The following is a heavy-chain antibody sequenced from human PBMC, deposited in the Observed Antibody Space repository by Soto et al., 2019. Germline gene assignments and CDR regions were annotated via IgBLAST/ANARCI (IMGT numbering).Heavy chain of an antibody. Sequence: EVQLVESGGGLVQPGGSLRLSCAASGLTFSTFWMSWVRQAPGKGLEWVAHIKQDGGEKYYVDSVKGRFTISRDNAKNSLYLQMNSLRAEDTAVYYCANSRAYAFHIWGQGTMVPVSS. J-gene: IGHJ3*02. V-gene: IGHV3-7*01. CDR1: GLTFSTFW. CDR3: ANSRAYAFHI. CDR2: IKQDGGEK.